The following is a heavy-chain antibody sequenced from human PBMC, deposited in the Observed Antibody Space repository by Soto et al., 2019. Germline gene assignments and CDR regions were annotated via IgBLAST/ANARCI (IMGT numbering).Heavy chain of an antibody. V-gene: IGHV4-59*01. J-gene: IGHJ4*02. CDR2: IYYSGST. D-gene: IGHD3-22*01. CDR1: GGSISGYY. Sequence: SETLSLTCTVSGGSISGYYWSWIRQPPGKGLEWIGNIYYSGSTNYKPSLKSRVTISVDTSKNQFSLKLSSVTAADTAVYYCASSAPDYYYDSSRFDNWGQGALVTVSS. CDR3: ASSAPDYYYDSSRFDN.